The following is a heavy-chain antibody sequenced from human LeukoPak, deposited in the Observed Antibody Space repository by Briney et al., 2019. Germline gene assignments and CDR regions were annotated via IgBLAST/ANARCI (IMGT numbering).Heavy chain of an antibody. D-gene: IGHD6-13*01. CDR1: GYTFTGYY. J-gene: IGHJ6*02. CDR2: INPNSGGT. Sequence: ASVKVSCKASGYTFTGYYMHWVRQAPGQGLEGMGWINPNSGGTNYAQKFQGRVTMTRDTSISTAYMELSRLRSDDTAVYYCARDDTYSSSWSRYYYYYGMDVWGQGTTVTVSS. V-gene: IGHV1-2*02. CDR3: ARDDTYSSSWSRYYYYYGMDV.